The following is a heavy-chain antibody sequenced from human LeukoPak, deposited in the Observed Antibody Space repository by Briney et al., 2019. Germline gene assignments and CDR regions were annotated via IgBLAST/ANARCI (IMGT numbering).Heavy chain of an antibody. CDR1: GFTFSSYW. V-gene: IGHV3-7*01. Sequence: GGSLRLSCAASGFTFSSYWMSWVRQAPGKGLEWVANIKQDGSEKYYVDSVKGRFTISRDNAKNTVSLQMNSLRAEDTAFYYCTRGASSGHYVSGDHWGQGALVTVSS. J-gene: IGHJ4*02. CDR3: TRGASSGHYVSGDH. CDR2: IKQDGSEK. D-gene: IGHD3-22*01.